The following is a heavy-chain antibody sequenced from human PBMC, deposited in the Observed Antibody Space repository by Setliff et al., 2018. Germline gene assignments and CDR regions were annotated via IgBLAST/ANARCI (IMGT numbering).Heavy chain of an antibody. CDR2: INHSGST. D-gene: IGHD1-26*01. V-gene: IGHV4-34*01. CDR3: ARGGSYRPYAFDI. CDR1: GGSFSDYY. Sequence: PSETLSLTCAVYGGSFSDYYWSWIRQPPGKGLEWIGEINHSGSTNYNPSLKSRVTISLDTSKNQLSLTVTSVTAADTAVYYCARGGSYRPYAFDIWGQGTMVTVSS. J-gene: IGHJ3*02.